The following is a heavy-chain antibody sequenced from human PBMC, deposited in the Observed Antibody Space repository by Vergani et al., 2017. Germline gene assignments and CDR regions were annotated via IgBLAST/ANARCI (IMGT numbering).Heavy chain of an antibody. J-gene: IGHJ3*01. Sequence: MQLVESGGGVVQPGRSLRLSCAASGFTFSSYAIHWVRQAPGKGLEWVAVISYDGSNKYYADSVKGRFTISRDNSKNTLYLQMNSLRAEDTAVYYCASGSGSPLLWGQGTMVTVSS. CDR2: ISYDGSNK. V-gene: IGHV3-30*04. CDR3: ASGSGSPLL. CDR1: GFTFSSYA. D-gene: IGHD6-25*01.